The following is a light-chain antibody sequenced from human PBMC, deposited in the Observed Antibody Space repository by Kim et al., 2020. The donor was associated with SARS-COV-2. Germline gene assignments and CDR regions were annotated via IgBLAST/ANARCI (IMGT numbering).Light chain of an antibody. CDR2: DAS. V-gene: IGKV1-33*01. Sequence: SASVGDRVTITCQASQDIGNYLSWYQQKPGKAPKVLIYDASNLETGVPSRFSGSGSGTDFTFTITSMQPEDIATYFCQQYSYLITFGQGTRLEIK. J-gene: IGKJ5*01. CDR1: QDIGNY. CDR3: QQYSYLIT.